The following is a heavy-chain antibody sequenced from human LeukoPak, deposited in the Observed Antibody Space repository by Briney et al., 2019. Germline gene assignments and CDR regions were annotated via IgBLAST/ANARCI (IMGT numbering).Heavy chain of an antibody. CDR1: GGTFSSYA. V-gene: IGHV1-69*05. CDR2: IIPIFGTA. CDR3: ARTSARFRGNWFDP. J-gene: IGHJ5*02. Sequence: ASVKVSCKASGGTFSSYAISWVRQAPGQGHEWMGRIIPIFGTANYAQKFQGRVTITTDESTSTAYMELSRLRSEDTAVYYCARTSARFRGNWFDPWGQGTLVTVSS. D-gene: IGHD3-3*01.